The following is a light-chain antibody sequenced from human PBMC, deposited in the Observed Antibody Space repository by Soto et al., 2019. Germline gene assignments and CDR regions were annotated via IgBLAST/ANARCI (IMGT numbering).Light chain of an antibody. CDR1: NIGSKS. Sequence: SSALTQPPSVSVAPGQTASITCGGGNIGSKSVHWYQQKPGQAPVLVGYDDSDRPSGIPERFSGSNSGDTATLTLSRVEVGDEADYYCQVWDTRSDHYVFGTGTKVTVL. CDR3: QVWDTRSDHYV. CDR2: DDS. V-gene: IGLV3-21*02. J-gene: IGLJ1*01.